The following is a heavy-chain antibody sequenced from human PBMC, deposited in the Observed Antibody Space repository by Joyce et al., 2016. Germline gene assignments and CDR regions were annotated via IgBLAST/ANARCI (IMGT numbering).Heavy chain of an antibody. Sequence: EVQLVQSGAEVKKHGESLKISCKASGYNFSRYWIGWVRQMPGKGLEWMGIIFPDDSDTRYSPSCQGQVTFSADKSTSTAFLQWSSLKASDTALYYCARSTKYNWNNYFDSWGQGTLVTVSS. J-gene: IGHJ5*01. CDR3: ARSTKYNWNNYFDS. CDR1: GYNFSRYW. CDR2: IFPDDSDT. V-gene: IGHV5-51*01. D-gene: IGHD1-20*01.